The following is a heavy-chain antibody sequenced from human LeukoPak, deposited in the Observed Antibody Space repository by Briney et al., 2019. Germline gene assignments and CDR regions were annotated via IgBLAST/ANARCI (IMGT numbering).Heavy chain of an antibody. CDR1: GGSISGSGYY. Sequence: SETLSLTCTVSGGSISGSGYYWGWIRQPPGKGLEWVASIYYSGSTYYNPSLKSRVTISVDTSKNQLSLKLSSLTAADTAVYYCARHEYSGSYYGLSWFDPWGQGTLVTVSS. D-gene: IGHD1-26*01. J-gene: IGHJ5*02. CDR3: ARHEYSGSYYGLSWFDP. V-gene: IGHV4-39*01. CDR2: IYYSGST.